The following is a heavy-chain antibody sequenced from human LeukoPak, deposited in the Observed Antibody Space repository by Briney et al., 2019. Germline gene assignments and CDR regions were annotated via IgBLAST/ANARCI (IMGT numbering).Heavy chain of an antibody. D-gene: IGHD3-10*01. CDR1: GYRFTSYW. Sequence: GESLRISCKGSGYRFTSYWIGWVRQMPGKGLEWMGIIYPGDSDTRYSPSFQGQVTISADKSISTAYLQWSSLKASDTAMYYCARSDYYGSGSYYPPFDYWGQGTLVTVSS. J-gene: IGHJ4*02. CDR2: IYPGDSDT. V-gene: IGHV5-51*01. CDR3: ARSDYYGSGSYYPPFDY.